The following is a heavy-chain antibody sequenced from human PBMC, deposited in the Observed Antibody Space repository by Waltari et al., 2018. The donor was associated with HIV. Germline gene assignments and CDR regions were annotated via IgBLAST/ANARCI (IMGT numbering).Heavy chain of an antibody. Sequence: QLQLQESGPGLVKPSETLSLTCTVSGGSISSSSYYWGWIRQPPGKGLEGIGSIYYSGSPYYNPSLKSRVTISVDTSKNQFSLKLSSVTAADTAVYYCARHTSWGEFNDAFDIWGQGTMVTVSS. CDR2: IYYSGSP. CDR3: ARHTSWGEFNDAFDI. D-gene: IGHD3-16*01. V-gene: IGHV4-39*01. J-gene: IGHJ3*02. CDR1: GGSISSSSYY.